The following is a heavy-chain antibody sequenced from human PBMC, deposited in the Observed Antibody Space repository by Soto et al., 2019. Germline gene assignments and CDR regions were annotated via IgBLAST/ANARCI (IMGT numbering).Heavy chain of an antibody. J-gene: IGHJ6*02. V-gene: IGHV3-11*05. CDR1: GFTFSDYY. Sequence: SGGGLVKPGGSLRLSCSLSGFTFSDYYMSWIRQAPGKGLEWISYITSSGTYTMYADSVKGRFTISRDNARNSLYLQMNNLRADDTAVYYCARDKHKVNRLDVWGQGTTVTVSS. D-gene: IGHD2-21*01. CDR2: ITSSGTYT. CDR3: ARDKHKVNRLDV.